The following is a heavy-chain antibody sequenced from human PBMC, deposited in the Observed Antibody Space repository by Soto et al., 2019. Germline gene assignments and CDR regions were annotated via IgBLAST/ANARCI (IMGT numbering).Heavy chain of an antibody. CDR3: AKDLTWRTTTSCTFDY. J-gene: IGHJ4*02. V-gene: IGHV3-23*01. CDR1: GFTFSSYA. CDR2: ISGSGDNT. Sequence: GGSLRLSCAASGFTFSSYAMSWVRQAPGKGLEWVSGISGSGDNTYYADSVKGRFTISRDNSKNTLYLQMNSLRAEDTAIYYCAKDLTWRTTTSCTFDYWGQGTLVTVSS. D-gene: IGHD2-2*01.